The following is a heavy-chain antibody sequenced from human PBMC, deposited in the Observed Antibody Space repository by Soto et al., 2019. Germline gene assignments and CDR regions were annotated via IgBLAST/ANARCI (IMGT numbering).Heavy chain of an antibody. CDR3: AGTFGVENVRFDP. CDR1: GGSVISTSYY. CDR2: IDYSGNS. D-gene: IGHD3-3*01. V-gene: IGHV4-39*01. J-gene: IGHJ5*02. Sequence: QLQLQESGPGLVKPSETLSLTCTVSGGSVISTSYYWGWIRQAAGKGLEWIAIIDYSGNSYYNPTLKSRVTISVDTSKSQFSLKPGSVTAAETAVYFCAGTFGVENVRFDPWGQGTLVTVSS.